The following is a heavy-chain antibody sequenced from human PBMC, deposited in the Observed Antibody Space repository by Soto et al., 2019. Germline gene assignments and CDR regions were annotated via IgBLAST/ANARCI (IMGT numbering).Heavy chain of an antibody. D-gene: IGHD6-25*01. CDR2: IYYSGNT. V-gene: IGHV4-39*01. CDR3: ARRSRPIEY. J-gene: IGHJ4*02. Sequence: PSETLSLTCTVSGASISDTTYYWDWIRQPPGKGLEWIGSIYYSGNTYYNPSLKSRVTISIDTSKNQFSLQLSSVTAADTAVYYCARRSRPIEYWGRGTLVTVSS. CDR1: GASISDTTYY.